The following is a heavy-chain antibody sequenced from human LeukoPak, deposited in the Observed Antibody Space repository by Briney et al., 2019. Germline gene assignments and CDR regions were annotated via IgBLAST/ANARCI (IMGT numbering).Heavy chain of an antibody. CDR1: GFTFSRYW. Sequence: GGSLRLSCAASGFTFSRYWMHWVRQAPGKGLVWVSRINSDGSTIYADSVKGRFTISRDDAKNTLYLQMNSLTADDTAVYYCARDRAGPGDYWGQGTLVTVSS. V-gene: IGHV3-74*01. J-gene: IGHJ4*02. CDR3: ARDRAGPGDY. D-gene: IGHD1-1*01. CDR2: INSDGST.